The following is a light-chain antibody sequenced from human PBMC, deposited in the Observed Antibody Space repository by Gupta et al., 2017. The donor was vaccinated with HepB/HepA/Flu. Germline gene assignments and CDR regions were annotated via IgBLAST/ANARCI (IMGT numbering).Light chain of an antibody. Sequence: VLTQSPGTLSFSPGETATLSCRPSQRVRSGSLAWYQQKPGQAPRLLIYSASSRATGIPDKFTGSGSGTDFTRTISSLEREDIAVYYCQHYGPSLWTFGQGTRVEI. CDR2: SAS. V-gene: IGKV3-20*01. J-gene: IGKJ1*01. CDR1: QRVRSGS. CDR3: QHYGPSLWT.